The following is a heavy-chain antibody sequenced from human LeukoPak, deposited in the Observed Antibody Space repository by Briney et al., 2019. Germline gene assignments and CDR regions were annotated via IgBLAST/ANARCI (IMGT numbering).Heavy chain of an antibody. CDR2: ISSSSTYI. D-gene: IGHD3-22*01. CDR3: ARDLGTTMITSLGY. V-gene: IGHV3-21*01. CDR1: GFTFSSYT. J-gene: IGHJ4*02. Sequence: GGSLRLSCAASGFTFSSYTMNWVSQAPGKGRGWVSSISSSSTYIYYADSVEGRFTISRDNAENSLFLEMNSLRAEDTAVYYCARDLGTTMITSLGYWGQGTLVTVSS.